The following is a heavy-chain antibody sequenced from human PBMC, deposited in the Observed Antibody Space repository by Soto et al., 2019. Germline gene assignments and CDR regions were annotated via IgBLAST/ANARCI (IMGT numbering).Heavy chain of an antibody. CDR1: GFTFIIYG. CDR2: ISTDGSTK. J-gene: IGHJ4*02. Sequence: PGGSLSLSCSASGFTFIIYGMHWVRQAPGKGLEWVAVISTDGSTKYDADSVKGRFTISRDNSKNTLYLQMNSLRAEDTAVYYCARGFQNRYYDSSGYRPFDYWGQGNLVTVSS. CDR3: ARGFQNRYYDSSGYRPFDY. D-gene: IGHD3-22*01. V-gene: IGHV3-30*03.